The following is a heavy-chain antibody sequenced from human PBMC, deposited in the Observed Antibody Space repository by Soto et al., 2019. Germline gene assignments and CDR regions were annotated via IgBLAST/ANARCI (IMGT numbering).Heavy chain of an antibody. V-gene: IGHV3-23*01. D-gene: IGHD3-3*01. Sequence: EVQLLESGGGLVQPGGSLRLSCAASGFTFSSYAMSWVRQAPGKGLEWISAVSGSGGSTYYADSVKGRFTISRDNSKDTLYLQMNNLRAEYTAVYYCANPPDYTLNDSWGQGTLVTVSS. CDR2: VSGSGGST. J-gene: IGHJ5*01. CDR1: GFTFSSYA. CDR3: ANPPDYTLNDS.